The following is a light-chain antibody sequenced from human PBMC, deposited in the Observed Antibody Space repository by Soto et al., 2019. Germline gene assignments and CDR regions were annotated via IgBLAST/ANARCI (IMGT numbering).Light chain of an antibody. CDR2: DAS. CDR1: QSVSSS. Sequence: EIVLTQSPATLSLSPGERATLSCRASQSVSSSLAWYQQKPGQAPRLLIYDASNRATGILARFSGGGSGTDFTLTISSLEPEDFAVYYCQQRSNWYTFGQGTKLEIK. V-gene: IGKV3-11*01. CDR3: QQRSNWYT. J-gene: IGKJ2*01.